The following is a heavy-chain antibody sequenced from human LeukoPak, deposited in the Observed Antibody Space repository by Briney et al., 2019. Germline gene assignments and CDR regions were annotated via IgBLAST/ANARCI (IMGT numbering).Heavy chain of an antibody. D-gene: IGHD3-10*01. Sequence: KPSETLSLTCAVYGGSFSGYYWSWIRQPPGKGLEWIGEINHSGSTNYNPSLKSRFTISVDTSKNQFSLKLSSVPAADTAVYYCARGYGSGSYHYYYYYGMDVWGKGTTVTVSS. V-gene: IGHV4-34*01. J-gene: IGHJ6*04. CDR3: ARGYGSGSYHYYYYYGMDV. CDR1: GGSFSGYY. CDR2: INHSGST.